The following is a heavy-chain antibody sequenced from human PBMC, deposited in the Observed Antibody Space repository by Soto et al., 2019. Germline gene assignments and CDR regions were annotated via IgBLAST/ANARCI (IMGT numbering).Heavy chain of an antibody. V-gene: IGHV3-23*01. CDR3: ARCSCLDV. CDR2: ISGSGGST. Sequence: GGSLRLSCAASGFTFSSYDMSWVRQAPGKGLEWVSAISGSGGSTYYADSVKGRLTISRDNSKNTLFLQVSSLKAEDTAVYHCARCSCLDVWGRGTTVTVSS. J-gene: IGHJ6*04. CDR1: GFTFSSYD.